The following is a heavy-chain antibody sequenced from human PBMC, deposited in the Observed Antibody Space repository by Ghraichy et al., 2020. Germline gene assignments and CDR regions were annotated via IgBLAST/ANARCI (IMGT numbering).Heavy chain of an antibody. CDR2: ITGSGSTV. CDR3: ARDSYGSGRLPFDS. V-gene: IGHV3-48*01. D-gene: IGHD3-10*01. Sequence: LSLTCAASGFTFSTYNMNWVRQAPGKGLEWVSYITGSGSTVYYADSVKGRFTISRDNAKNSLSLQMNNLRAEDTAVFYCARDSYGSGRLPFDSWGQGTLVTVSS. J-gene: IGHJ4*02. CDR1: GFTFSTYN.